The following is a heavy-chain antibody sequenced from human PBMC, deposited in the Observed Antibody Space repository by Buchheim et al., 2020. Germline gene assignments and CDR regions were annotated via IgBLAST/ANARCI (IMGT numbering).Heavy chain of an antibody. CDR2: IWYDGSNK. D-gene: IGHD3-10*01. V-gene: IGHV3-33*01. CDR3: ARDYYGSGSYYRGIDY. CDR1: GFTFSSYG. J-gene: IGHJ4*02. Sequence: QVQLVESGGGVVQPGRSLRLSCAASGFTFSSYGMHWVRQAPGKGLEWVAVIWYDGSNKYYADSVKGRFTISRDNSKNTLYLQMNSLRAEDTAVYYCARDYYGSGSYYRGIDYWGQGTL.